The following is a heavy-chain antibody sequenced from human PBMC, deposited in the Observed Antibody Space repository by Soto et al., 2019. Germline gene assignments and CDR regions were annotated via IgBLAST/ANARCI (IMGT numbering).Heavy chain of an antibody. CDR1: GFTFSSYS. CDR2: ISSSSSYI. V-gene: IGHV3-21*01. CDR3: ARDFYCSGGSCYSDFKVVLSRAGMDV. Sequence: PGGSLRLSCAASGFTFSSYSMNWVRQAPGKGLEWVSSISSSSSYIYYADSVKGRFTISRDNAKNSLYLQMNSLRAEDTAVYYCARDFYCSGGSCYSDFKVVLSRAGMDVWGQGTTVTVSS. J-gene: IGHJ6*02. D-gene: IGHD2-15*01.